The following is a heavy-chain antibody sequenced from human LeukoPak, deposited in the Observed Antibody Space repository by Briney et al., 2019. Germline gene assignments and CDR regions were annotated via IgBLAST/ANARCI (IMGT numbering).Heavy chain of an antibody. Sequence: EASVRVSSTASGYTFTVYYMHWVRQAPGRGREWMGWINQKRGGTNYAQKFQGRVTLNRDTSISTAYMELSRLRSDDTAVYYCARDTEYSSSSMVDYWRQGTLVTVSS. V-gene: IGHV1-2*02. J-gene: IGHJ4*02. CDR3: ARDTEYSSSSMVDY. CDR1: GYTFTVYY. CDR2: INQKRGGT. D-gene: IGHD6-6*01.